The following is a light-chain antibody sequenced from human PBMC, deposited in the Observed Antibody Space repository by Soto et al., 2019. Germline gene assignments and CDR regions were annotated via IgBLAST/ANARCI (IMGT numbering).Light chain of an antibody. J-gene: IGLJ3*02. V-gene: IGLV7-46*01. CDR2: DTS. CDR3: LLSYSGARLV. Sequence: QAVVTQEPSLTVSPGGTVTLTCGSSTGSVTSGHYPYWFQQKPGQAPRTLIYDTSNKHSWTPARFSGSLLGGKAALTLSGAQPEDEADYYCLLSYSGARLVFGGGTQLTVL. CDR1: TGSVTSGHY.